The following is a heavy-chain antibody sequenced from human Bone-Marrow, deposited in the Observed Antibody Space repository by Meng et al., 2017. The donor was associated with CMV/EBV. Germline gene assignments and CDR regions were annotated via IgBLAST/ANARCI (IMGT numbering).Heavy chain of an antibody. D-gene: IGHD3-3*01. V-gene: IGHV4-59*01. CDR1: GGSLSSIY. CDR2: IYYSGST. J-gene: IGHJ5*02. CDR3: ARERQRIEYYDFWRGYHPSWFDP. Sequence: PETLSLTCPVAGGSLSSIYWSWIRPPPGKGLEWIGYIYYSGSTNNNPTLRSRVTISVDTSKNQLTLTLSSVTAAEAAVYYCARERQRIEYYDFWRGYHPSWFDPWGQGTLVTVSS.